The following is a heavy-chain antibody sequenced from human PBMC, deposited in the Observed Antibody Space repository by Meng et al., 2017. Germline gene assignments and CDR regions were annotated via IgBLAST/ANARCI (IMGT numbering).Heavy chain of an antibody. CDR3: AKADRALVNPSTIDY. CDR2: ISWNSGSI. V-gene: IGHV3-9*03. J-gene: IGHJ4*02. D-gene: IGHD2-2*01. Sequence: SLKISCAASGFTFSSYAMSWVRQAPGKGLEWVSGISWNSGSIGYADSVKGRFTISRDNAKNSLYLQMNSLRAEDMALYYCAKADRALVNPSTIDYWGQGTLVTVSS. CDR1: GFTFSSYA.